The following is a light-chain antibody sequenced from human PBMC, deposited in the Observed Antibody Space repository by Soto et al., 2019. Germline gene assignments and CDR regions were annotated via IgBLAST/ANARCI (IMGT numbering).Light chain of an antibody. J-gene: IGKJ4*01. CDR3: QQAYSFPLT. CDR2: GAS. CDR1: QSIRYW. Sequence: DIQMTQSPSSVSASVGDRVTITCRASQSIRYWLAWYQQKPGKAPKMLIKGASSLQTGVPSRFSGSGSGTDFTLAIISLPPEDIAAYSGQQAYSFPLTLGGGTKVDI. V-gene: IGKV1-12*01.